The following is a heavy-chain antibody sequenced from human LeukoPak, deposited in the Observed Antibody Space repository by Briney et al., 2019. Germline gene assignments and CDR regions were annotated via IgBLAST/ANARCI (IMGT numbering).Heavy chain of an antibody. Sequence: GGSLRFSCAASGFPFDVQTMSWVRQAPGKGLDWVASMREDATEIHYADSVKGRFTISRDNAKNTLYLQMNSLRAEDTAIYYCARGITLVRKNWFDPWGQGTLVTVSS. CDR2: MREDATEI. V-gene: IGHV3-7*01. CDR1: GFPFDVQT. J-gene: IGHJ5*02. D-gene: IGHD3-10*01. CDR3: ARGITLVRKNWFDP.